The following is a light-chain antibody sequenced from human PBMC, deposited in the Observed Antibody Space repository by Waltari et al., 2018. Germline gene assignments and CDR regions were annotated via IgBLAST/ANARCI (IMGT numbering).Light chain of an antibody. CDR1: QSLVHSDGKTY. CDR3: MQATQWPLT. Sequence: DVVMTQSPLSLPVTLGQPATIPCRSSQSLVHSDGKTYLNWFHQRPGQSPSRLIYKVFNRDSGVPDRFSGSGSGTDFTLKISRVEAEDVGAYYCMQATQWPLTFGQGTKVEIK. J-gene: IGKJ1*01. V-gene: IGKV2-30*02. CDR2: KVF.